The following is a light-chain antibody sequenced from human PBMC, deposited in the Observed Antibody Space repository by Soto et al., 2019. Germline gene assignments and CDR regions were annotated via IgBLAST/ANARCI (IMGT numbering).Light chain of an antibody. Sequence: EIVLTQSPGTLSLSPGERATLSCRASQSVSSNYLAWYQQKPGQAPRLLIYGASSRATGIPDRFSGSGSGTDFTLTISRLEPEDFAVYYCQQYGNSPITFGHGTRLEIK. V-gene: IGKV3-20*01. J-gene: IGKJ5*01. CDR1: QSVSSNY. CDR3: QQYGNSPIT. CDR2: GAS.